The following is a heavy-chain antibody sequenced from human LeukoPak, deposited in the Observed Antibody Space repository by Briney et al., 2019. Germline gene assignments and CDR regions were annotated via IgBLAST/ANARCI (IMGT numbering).Heavy chain of an antibody. Sequence: PSETLSLTCTVSGGSISSYYWSWIRQPPGKGLEWIGYIYYSGSTNYNPSLKSRVTISVDTSKNQFSLELSSVTAADTAVYYCARCSSTSCSDFDYWGQGTLVTVSS. CDR3: ARCSSTSCSDFDY. J-gene: IGHJ4*02. V-gene: IGHV4-59*01. CDR2: IYYSGST. CDR1: GGSISSYY. D-gene: IGHD2-2*01.